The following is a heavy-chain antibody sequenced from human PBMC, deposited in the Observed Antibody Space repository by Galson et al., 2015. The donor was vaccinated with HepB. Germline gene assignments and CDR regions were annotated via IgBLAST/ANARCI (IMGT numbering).Heavy chain of an antibody. CDR1: GGSISSGDYY. V-gene: IGHV4-30-4*01. D-gene: IGHD2-8*02. Sequence: TLSLTCTVSGGSISSGDYYWSWIRQPPGKGLEWIGYIYYSGSTYYNPSLKSRVTISVDTSKNQFSLKLSSVTAADTAVYYCARAGGVIRLRVLVLPYSDWFDPWGQGTLVTVSS. CDR3: ARAGGVIRLRVLVLPYSDWFDP. CDR2: IYYSGST. J-gene: IGHJ5*02.